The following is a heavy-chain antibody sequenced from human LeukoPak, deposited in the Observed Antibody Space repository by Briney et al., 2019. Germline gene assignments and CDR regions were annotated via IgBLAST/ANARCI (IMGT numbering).Heavy chain of an antibody. V-gene: IGHV7-4-1*02. Sequence: GASVKVSCKASGYTFTSYAMNWVRQAPGQGLEWMGWINTNTGNPTYAQGFTGRFVFSLDTSVSTAYLQISSLKAEDTAVYYCARGQRNEYSSGWYYYFDYWGQGTLVTVSS. J-gene: IGHJ4*02. CDR2: INTNTGNP. CDR3: ARGQRNEYSSGWYYYFDY. CDR1: GYTFTSYA. D-gene: IGHD6-19*01.